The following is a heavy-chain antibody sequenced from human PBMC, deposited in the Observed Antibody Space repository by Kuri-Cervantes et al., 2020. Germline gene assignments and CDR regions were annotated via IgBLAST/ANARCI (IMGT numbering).Heavy chain of an antibody. CDR1: GGSISSYY. D-gene: IGHD3-3*01. Sequence: SETLSLTCTVSGGSISSYYWSWIRQPAGEGLEWIGRIFTGGEIIYNPSLRSRVTLSADTSQNQVSLHLTSATAADTAVYYCARDSTYYDFWSGYFGSPDFTNWFDPWGQGTLVTVSS. CDR3: ARDSTYYDFWSGYFGSPDFTNWFDP. V-gene: IGHV4-4*07. CDR2: IFTGGEI. J-gene: IGHJ5*02.